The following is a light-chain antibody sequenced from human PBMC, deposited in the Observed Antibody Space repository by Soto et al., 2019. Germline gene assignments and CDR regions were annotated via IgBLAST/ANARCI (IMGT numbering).Light chain of an antibody. CDR1: QSISAF. CDR2: AAS. V-gene: IGKV1-39*01. J-gene: IGKJ4*01. Sequence: DIQMTQSPSSLSSSVLDRFTITCRASQSISAFVNWYQQKPGKAPKLLIYAASSLHTGVPSRFTGSGHGTDFSLTISSLQPEDFATYICQQSLDSPRTFGGGTKVDIK. CDR3: QQSLDSPRT.